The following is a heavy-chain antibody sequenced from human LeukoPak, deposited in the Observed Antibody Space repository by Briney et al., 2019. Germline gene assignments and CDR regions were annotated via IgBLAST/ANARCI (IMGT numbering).Heavy chain of an antibody. Sequence: SVKVSCKASGGTFSSYAISWVRQAPGQGLEWMGRIIPILGIANYAQKFQGRVTITADKSTSTAYMELSSLRSEDTAVYYCARDLPTPHTGPGWFDPWGQGTLVTVSS. CDR2: IIPILGIA. CDR1: GGTFSSYA. J-gene: IGHJ5*02. CDR3: ARDLPTPHTGPGWFDP. D-gene: IGHD2-15*01. V-gene: IGHV1-69*04.